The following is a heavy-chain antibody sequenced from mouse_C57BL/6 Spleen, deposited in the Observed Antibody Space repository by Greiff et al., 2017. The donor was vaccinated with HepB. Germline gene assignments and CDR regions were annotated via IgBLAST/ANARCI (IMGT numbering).Heavy chain of an antibody. J-gene: IGHJ1*03. CDR3: ARSGMVYRYFDV. CDR2: INPSSGYT. D-gene: IGHD2-3*01. V-gene: IGHV1-4*01. Sequence: QVQLQQSGAELARPGASVKMSCKASGYTFTSYTMHWVKQRPGQGLEWIGYINPSSGYTKYNQKFKDKATLTADKSSSTAYMQLSSLTSEDSAVYYCARSGMVYRYFDVWGTGTTVTVSS. CDR1: GYTFTSYT.